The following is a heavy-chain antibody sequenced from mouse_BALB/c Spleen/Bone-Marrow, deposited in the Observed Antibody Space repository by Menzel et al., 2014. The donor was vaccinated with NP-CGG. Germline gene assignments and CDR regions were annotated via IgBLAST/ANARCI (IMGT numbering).Heavy chain of an antibody. V-gene: IGHV4-2*02. Sequence: EVKLEESGGGLVQPGGSLNFSCAASGFDFSRYWMSWARQAPGKGQEWIGEINPGSSTINYTPSLKDKFIISRDNAKNTLYLQMSKVRSEDTALYYCARNDYDEGFAMDYWGQGTSVTVSS. D-gene: IGHD2-4*01. CDR3: ARNDYDEGFAMDY. CDR1: GFDFSRYW. CDR2: INPGSSTI. J-gene: IGHJ4*01.